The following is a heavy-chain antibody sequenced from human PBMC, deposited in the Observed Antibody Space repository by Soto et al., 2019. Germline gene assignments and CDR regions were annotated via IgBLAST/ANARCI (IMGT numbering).Heavy chain of an antibody. CDR1: GFTLQNYA. V-gene: IGHV3-23*01. Sequence: GGSLRLSCTASGFTLQNYAMAWVRQAPGKGLEWVSTLIGGHYGTAYSYSVKGRFTVSRGNSKNCLYLQMNSLGVEDKAMYFCAKGKSTGDIDWFDPWGKGSLVTVSS. D-gene: IGHD3-10*01. CDR2: LIGGHYGT. J-gene: IGHJ5*02. CDR3: AKGKSTGDIDWFDP.